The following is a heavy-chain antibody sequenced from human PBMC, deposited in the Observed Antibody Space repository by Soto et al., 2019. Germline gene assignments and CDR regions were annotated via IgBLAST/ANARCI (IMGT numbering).Heavy chain of an antibody. D-gene: IGHD1-7*01. CDR1: AATITNYS. V-gene: IGHV4-59*01. CDR2: ISNSGGT. J-gene: IGHJ5*02. Sequence: ECLSPPCGVSAATITNYSLSWHRQPPGKGLEWIGYISNSGGTKYNPSLKSRVTISVDTSKNQFSLKLSSVTAEDTAVYYRARELDLNWFDPWGQGTLVTVYS. CDR3: ARELDLNWFDP.